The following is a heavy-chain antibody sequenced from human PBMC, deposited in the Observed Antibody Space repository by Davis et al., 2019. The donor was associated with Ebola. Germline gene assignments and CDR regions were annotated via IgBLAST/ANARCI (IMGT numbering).Heavy chain of an antibody. CDR3: AKFRSDDAFDV. CDR1: GFALSTSGVG. CDR2: IYWDDDK. J-gene: IGHJ3*01. V-gene: IGHV2-5*02. Sequence: SGPTLVKPTQTLSLTCTFSGFALSTSGVGVGWIRQPPGKALEWLAHIYWDDDKRYSPSLKSRLTITKDTSKNQVVLTMTNMDPVDTATYYCAKFRSDDAFDVWGPGTMVTVSS.